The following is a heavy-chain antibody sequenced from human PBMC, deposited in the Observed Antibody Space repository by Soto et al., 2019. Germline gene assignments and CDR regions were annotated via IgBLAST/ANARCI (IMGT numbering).Heavy chain of an antibody. V-gene: IGHV3-23*01. J-gene: IGHJ4*02. CDR1: GFTFSSYP. CDR2: ISGSGGST. Sequence: GGSLRLSCAASGFTFSSYPMSWVRQAPGKGLEWVSAISGSGGSTYYADSVKGRFTISRDNSKNTLYLQMNSLRAEDTAVYYCAKEGREIVVVRGGNFDYWGQGTLVTVSS. D-gene: IGHD2-15*01. CDR3: AKEGREIVVVRGGNFDY.